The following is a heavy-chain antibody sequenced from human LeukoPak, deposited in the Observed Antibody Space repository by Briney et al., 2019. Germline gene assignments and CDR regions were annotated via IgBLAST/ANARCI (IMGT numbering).Heavy chain of an antibody. Sequence: PGGSLRLSCAASGFTFSSYAMSWDRQAPGKGLEWVSAISGSGGSTYYADSVKGRFTISRDNSKNTLYLQMNSLRAEDTAVYYCAVVVPAATDAFDIWGQGTMVTVSS. CDR2: ISGSGGST. J-gene: IGHJ3*02. V-gene: IGHV3-23*01. D-gene: IGHD2-2*01. CDR1: GFTFSSYA. CDR3: AVVVPAATDAFDI.